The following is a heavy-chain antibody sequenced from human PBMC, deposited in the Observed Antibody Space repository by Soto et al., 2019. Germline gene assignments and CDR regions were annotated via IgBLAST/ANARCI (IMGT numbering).Heavy chain of an antibody. CDR3: VKGREQWLIPGY. CDR1: GFTFSSYG. J-gene: IGHJ4*02. V-gene: IGHV3-30*18. D-gene: IGHD6-19*01. Sequence: QVQLVESGGGVVQPGRSLRLSCAASGFTFSSYGMHWVRQAPGKGREWVAIISYDGSEKHHADSVKGRCTISRDNSKNTLYLQMNSLRVEDTAVYYCVKGREQWLIPGYWGRGTLVSVSS. CDR2: ISYDGSEK.